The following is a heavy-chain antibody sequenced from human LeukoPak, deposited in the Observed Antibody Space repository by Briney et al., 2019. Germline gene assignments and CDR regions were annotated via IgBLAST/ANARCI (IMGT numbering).Heavy chain of an antibody. CDR2: ISYDGSNK. CDR1: GFTFSSYG. J-gene: IGHJ3*02. V-gene: IGHV3-30*18. D-gene: IGHD2-15*01. CDR3: AKDGCSGGSCYRGHAFDI. Sequence: GRSLRLSCAASGFTFSSYGMHWVRQAPGKGLEWVAVISYDGSNKYYADSVKGRFTISRDNSKNTLYLQMNSPRAEDTAVYYCAKDGCSGGSCYRGHAFDIWGQGTMVTVSS.